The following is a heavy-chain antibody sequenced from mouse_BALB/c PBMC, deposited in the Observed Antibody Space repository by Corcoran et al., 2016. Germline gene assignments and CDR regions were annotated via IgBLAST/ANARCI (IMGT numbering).Heavy chain of an antibody. CDR1: GYSITSGYY. V-gene: IGHV3-6*02. Sequence: DVQLQESGPGLVKPSQSLSLTCSVTGYSITSGYYWNWIRQFPGNKLEWMGYISYDGSNNYNPSLKNRISITRDTSKNQFFLKLNSVTTEDTATYYCASRGFLAYWGQGTLVTVSA. D-gene: IGHD3-1*01. CDR3: ASRGFLAY. CDR2: ISYDGSN. J-gene: IGHJ3*01.